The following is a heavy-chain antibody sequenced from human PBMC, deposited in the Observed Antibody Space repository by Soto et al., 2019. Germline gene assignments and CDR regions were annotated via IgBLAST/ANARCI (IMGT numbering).Heavy chain of an antibody. Sequence: GGSLRLSCAASGFTFSSYIMNWVRQAPGKGLEWVSSISGSGGNTYYADSVKGRFTISRDNAKNTLYLQMNSLRAEDTAVYYCAKRRYYYDSSGYYYFDYWGQGTLVTVSS. V-gene: IGHV3-23*01. J-gene: IGHJ4*02. CDR3: AKRRYYYDSSGYYYFDY. D-gene: IGHD3-22*01. CDR1: GFTFSSYI. CDR2: ISGSGGNT.